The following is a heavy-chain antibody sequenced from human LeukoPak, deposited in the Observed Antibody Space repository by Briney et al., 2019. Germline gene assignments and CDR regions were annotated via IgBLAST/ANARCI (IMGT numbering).Heavy chain of an antibody. CDR1: GFTFSSYS. V-gene: IGHV3-21*01. CDR2: ISSSSSYI. CDR3: AREGGYSYGSSPFDY. D-gene: IGHD5-18*01. J-gene: IGHJ4*02. Sequence: GGSLRLSCAASGFTFSSYSMNWVRQAPGKGLEWVSSISSSSSYIYYADSVKGRFTISRDNAKNSLYLQMNSLRAEDTAVYYCAREGGYSYGSSPFDYWGQGTLVTVSS.